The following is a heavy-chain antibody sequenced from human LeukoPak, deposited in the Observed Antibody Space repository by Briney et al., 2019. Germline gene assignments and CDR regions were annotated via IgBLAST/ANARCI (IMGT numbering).Heavy chain of an antibody. CDR2: IHSGGNA. J-gene: IGHJ4*02. V-gene: IGHV4-31*03. Sequence: NSSETLTLTCSISGDSINSGGYYWNWIRQPPGKGLEWLGYIHSGGNAYFNPSVEGRSSISLDKSQNQFFLRLTSVTAAATAVYFCARDHYDSRGDYVVEYWGQGTLVTVSS. CDR3: ARDHYDSRGDYVVEY. CDR1: GDSINSGGYY. D-gene: IGHD3-22*01.